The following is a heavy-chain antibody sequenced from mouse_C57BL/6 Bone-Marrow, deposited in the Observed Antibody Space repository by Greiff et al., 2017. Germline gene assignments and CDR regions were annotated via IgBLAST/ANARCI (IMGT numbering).Heavy chain of an antibody. D-gene: IGHD1-1*01. Sequence: EVKVEESGGGLVKPGGSLKLSCAASGFTFSSYTMSWVRQTPEKRLEWVATISGGGGNTYYPDSVKGRFTISIDNAKNTLYLQMSRLRSEDTALYYCERLLRAYWGQGTLVTVSA. J-gene: IGHJ3*01. CDR1: GFTFSSYT. CDR2: ISGGGGNT. CDR3: ERLLRAY. V-gene: IGHV5-9*01.